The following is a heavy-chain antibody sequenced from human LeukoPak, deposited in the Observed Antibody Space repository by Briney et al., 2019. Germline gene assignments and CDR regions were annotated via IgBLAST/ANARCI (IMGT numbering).Heavy chain of an antibody. J-gene: IGHJ4*02. CDR3: AKSKTAVTTGYLDY. Sequence: GGSLRLSCAASGFTFDDYAMHWVRQAPGKGLEWVSGISWNSGSIGYADSVKGRFTISRDNAKNSLYLQMNSLRAEDTALYYCAKSKTAVTTGYLDYWGQGTLVTVSS. V-gene: IGHV3-9*01. D-gene: IGHD4-17*01. CDR1: GFTFDDYA. CDR2: ISWNSGSI.